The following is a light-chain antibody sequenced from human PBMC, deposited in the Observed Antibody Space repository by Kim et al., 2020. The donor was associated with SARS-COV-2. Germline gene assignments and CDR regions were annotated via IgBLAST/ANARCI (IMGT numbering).Light chain of an antibody. CDR1: ESVGDSN. Sequence: SPGERASLSCRASESVGDSNLAWYQQKPGHAPRRLIYGASSRAAGIPDRFSDSGSGTDFSLSISRLEPEDIAVYFSHQSATSPLTFGGGTKV. CDR2: GAS. V-gene: IGKV3-20*01. J-gene: IGKJ4*01. CDR3: HQSATSPLT.